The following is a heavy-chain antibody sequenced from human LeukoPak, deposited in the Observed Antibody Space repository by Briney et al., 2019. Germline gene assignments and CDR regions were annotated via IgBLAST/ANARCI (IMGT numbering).Heavy chain of an antibody. CDR1: GGTFSSYA. J-gene: IGHJ3*02. V-gene: IGHV1-69*05. D-gene: IGHD6-19*01. CDR3: ARDQIAVAGNAFDI. CDR2: IIPTFGTA. Sequence: SVKVSCKASGGTFSSYAISWVRQAPGQGLEWMGRIIPTFGTANYAQKFQGRVTITTDESTSTAYMELSSLRSEDTAVYYCARDQIAVAGNAFDIWGQGTMVTVSS.